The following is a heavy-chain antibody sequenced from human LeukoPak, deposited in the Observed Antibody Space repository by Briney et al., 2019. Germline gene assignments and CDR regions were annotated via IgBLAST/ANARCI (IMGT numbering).Heavy chain of an antibody. CDR3: ARDLASGYDWGQAFGY. CDR2: IKQDGSEK. CDR1: GFTFSSYW. J-gene: IGHJ4*02. D-gene: IGHD5-12*01. Sequence: GGSLRLSCAASGFTFSSYWMSWVRQAPGKGLEWVANIKQDGSEKYYVDSVKGRFTISRDNAKNSLYLQMNSLRAEDTAVYYCARDLASGYDWGQAFGYWGQGTLVTVSS. V-gene: IGHV3-7*01.